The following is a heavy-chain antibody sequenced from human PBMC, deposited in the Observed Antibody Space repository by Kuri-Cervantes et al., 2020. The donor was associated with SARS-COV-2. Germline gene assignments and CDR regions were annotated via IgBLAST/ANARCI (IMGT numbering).Heavy chain of an antibody. Sequence: GESLKISCAASGFTFSDYYMSWSRQAPGKGLEWVSYISVSSSYTNYADSVKGRFTISRDNAKNSLYLQMNSLRAEDTAVYYCARDLNGGSDYWGQGTLVTVSS. J-gene: IGHJ4*02. CDR1: GFTFSDYY. D-gene: IGHD3-10*01. V-gene: IGHV3-11*05. CDR3: ARDLNGGSDY. CDR2: ISVSSSYT.